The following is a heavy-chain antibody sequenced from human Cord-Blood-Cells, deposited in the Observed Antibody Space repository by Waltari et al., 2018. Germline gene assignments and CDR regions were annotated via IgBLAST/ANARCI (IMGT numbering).Heavy chain of an antibody. CDR1: GGTFSSSA. Sequence: QVQLVQSGAEVKKPGSSVKVSCKASGGTFSSSAITWVRQAPGQGLEWRGGIIPIFGTANYAQKFQGRVTITADKSTSTAYMELSSLRSEDTAVYYCARGGGGDHNWDDAFDIWGQGTMVTVSS. V-gene: IGHV1-69*06. J-gene: IGHJ3*02. D-gene: IGHD1-20*01. CDR2: IIPIFGTA. CDR3: ARGGGGDHNWDDAFDI.